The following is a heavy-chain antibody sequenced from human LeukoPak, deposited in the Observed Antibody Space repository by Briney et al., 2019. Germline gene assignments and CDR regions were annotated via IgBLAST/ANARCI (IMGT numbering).Heavy chain of an antibody. V-gene: IGHV3-33*08. CDR1: GFTFRNYD. D-gene: IGHD3-10*01. CDR2: IFSHGNSE. Sequence: PGGSLRLSCAASGFTFRNYDMHWVRQAPGKGLEWVAVIFSHGNSEFYVDSVKGRFSISRDNSKNTLFLHMNNLTAEDMAVYYCARDRRTYFNTGSYYIGEYWGQGTLVTVSS. CDR3: ARDRRTYFNTGSYYIGEY. J-gene: IGHJ4*02.